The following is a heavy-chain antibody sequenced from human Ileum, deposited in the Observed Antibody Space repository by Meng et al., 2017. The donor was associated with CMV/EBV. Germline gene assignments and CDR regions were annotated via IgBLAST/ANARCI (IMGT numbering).Heavy chain of an antibody. J-gene: IGHJ5*02. CDR3: ARTSATGSWFDP. Sequence: GDSVSSNSAAWNWIRQSPSRGLEWLGRTDYRSKWYNDYAVSVKGRVAINPDTSKNQFSLQLNSVTPDDTAVYYCARTSATGSWFDPWGQGTLVTVSS. V-gene: IGHV6-1*01. CDR2: TDYRSKWYN. CDR1: GDSVSSNSAA. D-gene: IGHD6-13*01.